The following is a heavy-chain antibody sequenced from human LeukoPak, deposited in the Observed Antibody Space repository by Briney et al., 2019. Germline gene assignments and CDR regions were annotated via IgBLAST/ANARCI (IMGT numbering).Heavy chain of an antibody. CDR3: ARGGERVEMATRSGNQYYYYYMDV. D-gene: IGHD5-24*01. CDR2: IIPIFGTA. Sequence: SVKVSCKASGGTFSSYAISWVRQAPGQGLEWMGGIIPIFGTANYAQKFQGRVTITTDESTSTAYMELSSLRSEDTAVYYCARGGERVEMATRSGNQYYYYYMDVWGKGTTVTVSS. CDR1: GGTFSSYA. V-gene: IGHV1-69*05. J-gene: IGHJ6*03.